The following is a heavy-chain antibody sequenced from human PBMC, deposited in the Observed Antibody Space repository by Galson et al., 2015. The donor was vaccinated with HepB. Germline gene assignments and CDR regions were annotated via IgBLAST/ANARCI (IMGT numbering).Heavy chain of an antibody. V-gene: IGHV3-23*01. Sequence: SLRLSCATFGFTFSRYAMSWVRQAPGKGLEWVSGMSGTGGTTFYSDSVKGRFTISRDNSKNTLYPQMNSLRVEDTAVYYCAKVAVVVTTIPYYFDYWGQGTQVTVSS. CDR2: MSGTGGTT. CDR3: AKVAVVVTTIPYYFDY. J-gene: IGHJ4*02. CDR1: GFTFSRYA. D-gene: IGHD2-21*02.